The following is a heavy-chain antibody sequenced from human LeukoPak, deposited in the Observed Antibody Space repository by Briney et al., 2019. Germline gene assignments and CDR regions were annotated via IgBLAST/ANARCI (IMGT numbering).Heavy chain of an antibody. CDR2: ISAYNGNT. J-gene: IGHJ6*02. CDR1: GYTFTNYG. CDR3: ARDHNAERIPTYYYYGMDV. D-gene: IGHD1-14*01. V-gene: IGHV1-18*01. Sequence: ASVQVSCKASGYTFTNYGINWVRQAPGQGLEWMGWISAYNGNTNYAQKLQGRVTMTTDTSTSTAYMELRSLRSDDTAVYYCARDHNAERIPTYYYYGMDVWGQGTTVTVSS.